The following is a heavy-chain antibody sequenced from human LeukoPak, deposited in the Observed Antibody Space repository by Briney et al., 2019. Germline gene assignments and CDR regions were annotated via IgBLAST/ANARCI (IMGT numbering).Heavy chain of an antibody. J-gene: IGHJ4*02. Sequence: GGSLRLSCAASGFTSSSYAMHWVRQAPGKGLEWVAVISYDGSNKYYADSVKGRFTISSDNYKNTLFLQMKSLRADDTAVYYCAGATKWLAHDFWGQGTLVTVSS. CDR1: GFTSSSYA. CDR3: AGATKWLAHDF. V-gene: IGHV3-30*14. D-gene: IGHD6-19*01. CDR2: ISYDGSNK.